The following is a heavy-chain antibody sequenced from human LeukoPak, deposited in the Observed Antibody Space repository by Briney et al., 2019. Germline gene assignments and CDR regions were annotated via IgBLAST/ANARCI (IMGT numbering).Heavy chain of an antibody. CDR3: ARRWFGEPSDY. V-gene: IGHV1-8*03. D-gene: IGHD3-10*01. Sequence: GASVKVSCKASGYTFTSYDINRVRQATGQGLEWMGWMNPNSGNTGYAQKFQGRVTITRNTSISTAYMELNSLRAEDTAVYYCARRWFGEPSDYWGQGTLVTVSS. CDR1: GYTFTSYD. J-gene: IGHJ4*02. CDR2: MNPNSGNT.